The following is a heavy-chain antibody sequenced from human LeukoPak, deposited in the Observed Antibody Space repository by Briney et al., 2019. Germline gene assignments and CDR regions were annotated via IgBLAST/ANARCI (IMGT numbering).Heavy chain of an antibody. CDR2: ISYDGSNQ. V-gene: IGHV3-30*18. J-gene: IGHJ4*01. Sequence: GGSLRLSCAASEFTFSSYGMHWVRQAPGKGLEWVAVISYDGSNQYYADTVKGRFTISRDNSKNTLYLQMNSLRAEDTAVYYCAKDRLGALYYYDSSGYYRFDYWGQGTLVTVSS. CDR3: AKDRLGALYYYDSSGYYRFDY. D-gene: IGHD3-22*01. CDR1: EFTFSSYG.